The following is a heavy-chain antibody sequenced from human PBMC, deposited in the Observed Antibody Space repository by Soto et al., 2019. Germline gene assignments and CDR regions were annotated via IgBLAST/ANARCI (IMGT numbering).Heavy chain of an antibody. D-gene: IGHD2-21*02. CDR3: ATGGDYKNYFDY. J-gene: IGHJ4*02. V-gene: IGHV1-2*02. CDR1: GYTFTGYY. CDR2: INPNSGGT. Sequence: ASVKVSCKASGYTFTGYYMHWVRQAPGQGLEWMGWINPNSGGTSYAQKFQGRVTMTRDTSISTAYMELSRLRSDDTAVYYCATGGDYKNYFDYCGPGTMVTV.